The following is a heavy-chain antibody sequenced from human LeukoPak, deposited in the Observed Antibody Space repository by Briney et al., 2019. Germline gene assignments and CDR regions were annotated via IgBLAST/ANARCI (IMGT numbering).Heavy chain of an antibody. Sequence: ASVKVSCKASGYTFTSYDINWVRQATGQGLEWMGWTNPNSGNTGYAQKFQGRVTMTRNTSISTGYMELSSLRSEDTAVYYCARGYGSRNWFDPWGQGTLVTVSS. J-gene: IGHJ5*02. CDR3: ARGYGSRNWFDP. D-gene: IGHD3-10*01. CDR1: GYTFTSYD. CDR2: TNPNSGNT. V-gene: IGHV1-8*01.